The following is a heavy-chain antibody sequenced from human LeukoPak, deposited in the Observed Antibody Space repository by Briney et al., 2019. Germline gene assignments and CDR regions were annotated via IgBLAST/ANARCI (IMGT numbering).Heavy chain of an antibody. CDR1: GGSFSGYY. Sequence: PSETLSLTCAVDGGSFSGYYWSWIRQPPGKGLEWIGEINHSGSTNYNPSLKSRVTISVDTSKNQFSLKLSSVTAADTAVYYCTRSWGRGYSDAFDIWGQGTMVTVSS. V-gene: IGHV4-34*01. J-gene: IGHJ3*02. D-gene: IGHD4-23*01. CDR3: TRSWGRGYSDAFDI. CDR2: INHSGST.